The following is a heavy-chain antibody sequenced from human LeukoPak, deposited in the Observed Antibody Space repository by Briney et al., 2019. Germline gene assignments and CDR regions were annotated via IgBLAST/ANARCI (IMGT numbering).Heavy chain of an antibody. V-gene: IGHV4-4*07. CDR1: GGSISSYY. CDR2: IYTSGST. CDR3: ARTSYYCSGGSCYHYYFDY. J-gene: IGHJ4*02. Sequence: SETLSLTCTVSGGSISSYYWSWIRQPAGKGLEWIGRIYTSGSTNYNPSLKSRVTMSVDTSKNQFSLKLSSVTAADTAVYYCARTSYYCSGGSCYHYYFDYWGQGTLVTVSS. D-gene: IGHD2-15*01.